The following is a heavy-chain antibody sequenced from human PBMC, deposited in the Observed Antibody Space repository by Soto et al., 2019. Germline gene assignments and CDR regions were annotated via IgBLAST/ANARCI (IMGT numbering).Heavy chain of an antibody. J-gene: IGHJ4*02. CDR2: IIPIFGTG. CDR1: GGIFSNYV. V-gene: IGHV1-69*01. Sequence: QVQLVQSGAEVKKPGSSVKVACKASGGIFSNYVLNWVRQAPGQGLEWMGGIIPIFGTGNYAQKFPGRVTITADESTTTASMELRGLRSEDTAVYYCARRYYNSSGYFDYWGQGTLVTVSS. CDR3: ARRYYNSSGYFDY. D-gene: IGHD3-22*01.